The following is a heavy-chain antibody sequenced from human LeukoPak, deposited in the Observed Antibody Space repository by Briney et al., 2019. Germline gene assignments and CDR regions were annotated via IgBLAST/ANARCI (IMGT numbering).Heavy chain of an antibody. D-gene: IGHD1/OR15-1a*01. V-gene: IGHV4-59*12. CDR1: GGSISSYY. CDR2: IYYSGST. Sequence: SETLSLTCTVSGGSISSYYWSWIRQPPGKGLEWIGYIYYSGSTNYNPSLKSRVTISVDTSENQFSLKLSSVTAADTAVYYCARNNRAKDFDYWGQGTLVTVSS. J-gene: IGHJ4*02. CDR3: ARNNRAKDFDY.